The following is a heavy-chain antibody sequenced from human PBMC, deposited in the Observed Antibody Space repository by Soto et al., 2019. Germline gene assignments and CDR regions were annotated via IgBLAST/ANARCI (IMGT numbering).Heavy chain of an antibody. CDR1: GFTFSLYS. V-gene: IGHV3-21*01. CDR3: VRARSTDSRPDY. CDR2: ITSSSSYI. J-gene: IGHJ4*02. Sequence: GGSLRLSCAASGFTFSLYSMIWVRQAPGKGLEWVSSITSSSSYIYYEDSLKGRFTISRDNAKNSLFLQLDSLRAEDTAVYFCVRARSTDSRPDYWGQGTLVTVSS. D-gene: IGHD3-22*01.